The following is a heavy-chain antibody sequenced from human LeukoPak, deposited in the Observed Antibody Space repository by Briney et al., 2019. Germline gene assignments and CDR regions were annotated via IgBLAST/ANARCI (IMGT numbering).Heavy chain of an antibody. Sequence: GGSLRLSCAASGFTLSGYEMNWVRQAPGKGLGWLSYVSNSGNTIFYADSVKGRFTISRDNAKNSLYLQMNSLRAEDTAVYYCARGIGGVWGQGTLVTVSS. CDR2: VSNSGNTI. D-gene: IGHD3-10*01. CDR1: GFTLSGYE. J-gene: IGHJ4*02. V-gene: IGHV3-48*03. CDR3: ARGIGGV.